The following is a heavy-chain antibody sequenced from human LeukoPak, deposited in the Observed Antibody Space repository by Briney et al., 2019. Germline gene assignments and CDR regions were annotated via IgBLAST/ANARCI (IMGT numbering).Heavy chain of an antibody. CDR1: GYTFTSYD. D-gene: IGHD3-22*01. Sequence: ASVKVSCKASGYTFTSYDINWVRQATGQGLEWMGWMNPNSGNTGYAQKFQGRVTMTRNTSISTAYMELSSLRSEDTAVYYCARDLYYDSSGYYFRAPAWGQGTLVTVSS. J-gene: IGHJ4*02. V-gene: IGHV1-8*01. CDR3: ARDLYYDSSGYYFRAPA. CDR2: MNPNSGNT.